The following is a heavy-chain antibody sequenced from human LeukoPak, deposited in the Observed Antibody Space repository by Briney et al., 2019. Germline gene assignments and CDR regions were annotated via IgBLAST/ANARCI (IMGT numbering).Heavy chain of an antibody. CDR2: IYSGGTT. V-gene: IGHV3-53*01. D-gene: IGHD6-19*01. CDR3: ARGEADSGWYGDAFDI. CDR1: GFIVSSNY. Sequence: QAGGSLRLTCAASGFIVSSNYMSWVRQAPGKGLEWVSVIYSGGTTYYADSVKGRFTISRDNSKNTLSLQMNNLRAEDTAVYYCARGEADSGWYGDAFDIWGQGTMVTVSS. J-gene: IGHJ3*02.